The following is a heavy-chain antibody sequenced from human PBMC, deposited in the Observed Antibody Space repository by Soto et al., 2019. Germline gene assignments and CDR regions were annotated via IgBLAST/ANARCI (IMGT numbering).Heavy chain of an antibody. Sequence: PGGSLRLSCAASGFTFSSYAMSWVRQAPGKGLEWVSAISGSGGSTYYADSVKGRFTISRDNSKNTLYLQMNSLRAEDTAVYYCARESCSGGSCYPDAFDIWGQGTMVTVSS. CDR1: GFTFSSYA. V-gene: IGHV3-23*01. J-gene: IGHJ3*02. D-gene: IGHD2-15*01. CDR3: ARESCSGGSCYPDAFDI. CDR2: ISGSGGST.